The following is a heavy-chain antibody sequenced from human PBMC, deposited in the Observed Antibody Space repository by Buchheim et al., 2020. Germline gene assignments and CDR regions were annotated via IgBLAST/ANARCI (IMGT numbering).Heavy chain of an antibody. D-gene: IGHD1-26*01. CDR3: ARTGSGYYFDY. V-gene: IGHV4-38-2*02. CDR2: IYYSGRT. J-gene: IGHJ4*02. Sequence: QVQLQESGPGLVKPSETLSLTCTVSGYSISSGYYWGWIRQPPGKGLEWIGTIYYSGRTYYNSSLKSRVTISLDTSKNQFSLKLSSVTAADTAVCFCARTGSGYYFDYWGQGIL. CDR1: GYSISSGYY.